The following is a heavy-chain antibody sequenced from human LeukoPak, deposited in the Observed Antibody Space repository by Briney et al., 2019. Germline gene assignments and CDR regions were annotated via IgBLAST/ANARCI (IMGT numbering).Heavy chain of an antibody. J-gene: IGHJ4*02. V-gene: IGHV3-23*01. CDR1: AFTFSDFV. CDR2: INDVGDIT. D-gene: IGHD3-10*01. Sequence: GRTLRLSCAASAFTFSDFVMSWVRQAPGQGLAWVSTINDVGDITYYADSVKGRFTISRDNSKNTFFHQMNSLRGEDTALYYCAKSRGSGSNMARGVNFDYWGQGTPVTVSP. CDR3: AKSRGSGSNMARGVNFDY.